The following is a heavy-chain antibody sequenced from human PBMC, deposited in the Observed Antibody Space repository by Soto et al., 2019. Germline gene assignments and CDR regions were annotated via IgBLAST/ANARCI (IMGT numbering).Heavy chain of an antibody. CDR1: GGPIDRFY. CDR3: ARDWELPRFDS. V-gene: IGHV4-4*07. J-gene: IGHJ4*02. Sequence: PSGTLSLPSSVFGGPIDRFYWGWIRQPGGKGLEGIGHIYSSGLTHYSPSLRSRVTMSLDSSKSQISLKLTSVTAADTAVYYCARDWELPRFDSWGPGTLVTVSS. CDR2: IYSSGLT. D-gene: IGHD1-7*01.